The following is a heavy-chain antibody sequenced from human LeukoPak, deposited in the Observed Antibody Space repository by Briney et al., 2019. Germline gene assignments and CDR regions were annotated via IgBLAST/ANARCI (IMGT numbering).Heavy chain of an antibody. V-gene: IGHV4-59*01. CDR2: IYYSGST. CDR1: GGSISSYY. D-gene: IGHD3-22*01. J-gene: IGHJ3*02. CDR3: AHHYDSSGYYSLYGDAFDI. Sequence: SETLSLTCTVSGGSISSYYWSWIRQHPGKGLEWIGYIYYSGSTNYNPSLKSRVTISVDTSKNQFSLKLSSVTAADTAVYYCAHHYDSSGYYSLYGDAFDIWGQGTMVTVSS.